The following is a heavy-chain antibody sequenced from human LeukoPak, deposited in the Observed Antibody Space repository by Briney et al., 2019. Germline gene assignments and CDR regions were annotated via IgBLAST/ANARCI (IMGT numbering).Heavy chain of an antibody. CDR2: INSDGSST. CDR1: GFTFSSYW. D-gene: IGHD3-3*01. J-gene: IGHJ4*02. Sequence: GGSLRLSCAASGFTFSSYWMHWVRQAPGKGLVWVSRINSDGSSTSYADSVKGRFTISRDNAENTLYLQMNSLRAEDTAVYYCARVLKTRYDFWGGYYEDYWGQGTLVTVSS. V-gene: IGHV3-74*01. CDR3: ARVLKTRYDFWGGYYEDY.